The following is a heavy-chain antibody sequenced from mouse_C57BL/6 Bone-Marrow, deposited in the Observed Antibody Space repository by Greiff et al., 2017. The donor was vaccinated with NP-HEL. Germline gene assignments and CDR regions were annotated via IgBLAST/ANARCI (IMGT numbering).Heavy chain of an antibody. Sequence: VQLQQPGAELVMPGASVKLSCKASGYTFTSYWMHWVKQRPGQGLEWIGEIDPTDSYTNYNQKFKGKSTLTVDKSSRTAYLQLSSLTSEDVAVCYCARERIDDYGSSYVNWDVDVWGTGTTVTVSS. CDR2: IDPTDSYT. J-gene: IGHJ1*03. CDR3: ARERIDDYGSSYVNWDVDV. D-gene: IGHD1-1*01. CDR1: GYTFTSYW. V-gene: IGHV1-69*01.